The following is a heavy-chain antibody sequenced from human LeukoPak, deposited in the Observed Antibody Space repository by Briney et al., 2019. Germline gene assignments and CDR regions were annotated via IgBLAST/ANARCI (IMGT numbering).Heavy chain of an antibody. J-gene: IGHJ4*02. V-gene: IGHV3-23*01. CDR1: GFTFSTYA. Sequence: PGGSLRLSCAASGFTFSTYAMNWVRQAPGKGLEWVSGISGSGGTTYYADSVKGRFTISRDNSKNMLYLQMNSLRAEDTAVYYCAKDGSMVGATLYYSDCWGEGTVV. CDR2: ISGSGGTT. D-gene: IGHD1-26*01. CDR3: AKDGSMVGATLYYSDC.